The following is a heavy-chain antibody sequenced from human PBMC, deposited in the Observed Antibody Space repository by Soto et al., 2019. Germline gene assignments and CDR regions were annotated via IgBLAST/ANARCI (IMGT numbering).Heavy chain of an antibody. D-gene: IGHD3-3*01. CDR1: GFTFSSYW. Sequence: GGSLRLSCAASGFTFSSYWMIWVRQAPGKGLEWVANIKQDGSEKYYVDSVKGRFTISRDNAKNSLYLQMNSLRAEDTAVYYCARVRYDFWSGYLLRGGWGQGTLVTVSS. CDR2: IKQDGSEK. CDR3: ARVRYDFWSGYLLRGG. J-gene: IGHJ4*02. V-gene: IGHV3-7*01.